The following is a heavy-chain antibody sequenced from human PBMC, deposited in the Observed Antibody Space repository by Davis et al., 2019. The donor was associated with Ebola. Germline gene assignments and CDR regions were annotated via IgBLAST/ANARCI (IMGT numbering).Heavy chain of an antibody. CDR2: TYYRSKWYN. Sequence: SETLSLTCAIPGDSVSSNSAAWNWIRQSPSRGLEWLGRTYYRSKWYNDYAVSVKSRITINPDTSKNQFSLQLNSVTPEDTAVYYCARQSGSYTFPSPFDYWGQGTLVTVSS. V-gene: IGHV6-1*01. J-gene: IGHJ4*02. D-gene: IGHD1-26*01. CDR3: ARQSGSYTFPSPFDY. CDR1: GDSVSSNSAA.